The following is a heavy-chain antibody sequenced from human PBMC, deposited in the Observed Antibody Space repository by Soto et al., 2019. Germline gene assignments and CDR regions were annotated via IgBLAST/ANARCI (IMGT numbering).Heavy chain of an antibody. D-gene: IGHD3-10*01. J-gene: IGHJ4*02. Sequence: QVQLQESGPGLVKPSQTLSLTCTVSGGSISSGDYYWSWIRQPPGKGLEWIGYIYYSGSTYYNPSLKSRVTISVDTSPNQFALKLSSVTAADTAVYYCARGVGDYYGSGSYSLDYWGQGTLVTVSS. CDR3: ARGVGDYYGSGSYSLDY. CDR1: GGSISSGDYY. V-gene: IGHV4-30-4*01. CDR2: IYYSGST.